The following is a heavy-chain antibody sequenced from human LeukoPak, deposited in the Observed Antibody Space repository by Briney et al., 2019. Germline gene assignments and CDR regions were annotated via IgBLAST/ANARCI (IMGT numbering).Heavy chain of an antibody. CDR3: TRGSSGRRDN. Sequence: VASVKVSSKASVYTFTSFDINWVPQAPGQGLEWMGWMNPYSGNTGYAQSFQGRITMTRDISIGTAYMELSNLTSEDTAIYYCTRGSSGRRDNWGQGTLVTVSA. D-gene: IGHD6-19*01. J-gene: IGHJ4*02. CDR2: MNPYSGNT. V-gene: IGHV1-8*01. CDR1: VYTFTSFD.